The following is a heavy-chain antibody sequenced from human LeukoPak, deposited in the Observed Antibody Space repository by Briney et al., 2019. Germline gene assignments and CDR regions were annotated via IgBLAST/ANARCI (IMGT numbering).Heavy chain of an antibody. V-gene: IGHV6-1*01. D-gene: IGHD5-18*01. J-gene: IGHJ6*02. CDR1: GDSVSNDTAA. CDR2: TYYRSKWYY. CDR3: ARLRRYIKQATSGMDV. Sequence: SQTLSLTRAISGDSVSNDTAAWSWIRQSPSRGLEWLGRTYYRSKWYYDYAISVKSRMTIDLETSKNRFSLHLNSVTPDDTAVYYCARLRRYIKQATSGMDVWGQGTTVTVSS.